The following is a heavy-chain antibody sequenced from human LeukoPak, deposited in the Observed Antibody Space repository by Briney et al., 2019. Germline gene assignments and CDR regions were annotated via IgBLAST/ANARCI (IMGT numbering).Heavy chain of an antibody. CDR1: GGSISGYF. D-gene: IGHD1-14*01. CDR2: IYTSGST. J-gene: IGHJ4*02. Sequence: SETLSLTCTVSGGSISGYFWSWVRQPAGKGLEWIGRIYTSGSTNYNPSLESRVTMSVDTTKNQFFLKLSSVTAADTAVYYCAKIEPQTLDNWGQETLVTVSS. V-gene: IGHV4-4*07. CDR3: AKIEPQTLDN.